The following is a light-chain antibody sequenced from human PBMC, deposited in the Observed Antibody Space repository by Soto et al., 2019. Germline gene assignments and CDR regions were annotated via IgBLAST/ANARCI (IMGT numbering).Light chain of an antibody. Sequence: DIQMTQSPPSLSASVGDRVTITCRASQSIENSVNWYQQKPGKAPKVLIYGASNLQTGVPSRFSGSGSGTDFTLTITSLQPEDFATYYCQHSYTSLWAVGRGTKVDIK. CDR1: QSIENS. J-gene: IGKJ1*01. V-gene: IGKV1-39*01. CDR3: QHSYTSLWA. CDR2: GAS.